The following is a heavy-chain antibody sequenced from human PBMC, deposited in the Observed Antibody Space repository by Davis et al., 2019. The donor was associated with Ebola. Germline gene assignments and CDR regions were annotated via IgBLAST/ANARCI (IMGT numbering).Heavy chain of an antibody. D-gene: IGHD3-22*01. CDR3: AREGYDSSGYERYYYYYMDV. CDR1: GDSVSSNSAA. V-gene: IGHV6-1*01. J-gene: IGHJ6*03. CDR2: TYYRSKWYN. Sequence: HSQTLSLTCAISGDSVSSNSAAWNWIRQSPSRGLEWLGRTYYRSKWYNDYAVSVKSRITINPDTSKNQFSLQLNSVTPEDTAVYYCAREGYDSSGYERYYYYYMDVWGKGTTVTVSS.